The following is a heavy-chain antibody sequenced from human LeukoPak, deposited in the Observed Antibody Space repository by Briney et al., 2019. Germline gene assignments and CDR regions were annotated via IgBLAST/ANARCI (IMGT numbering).Heavy chain of an antibody. D-gene: IGHD2-2*01. CDR1: GYTFINYY. Sequence: ASVKVSCKASGYTFINYYVHWVRQAPGQGLEWMGWMNPNSGAADYAQNFQGRVTMTRDTSISAAYMEVSSLRSDDTAVYYCARGAYQSHKFPLHYWGQGTLVIVSS. J-gene: IGHJ4*02. V-gene: IGHV1-2*02. CDR3: ARGAYQSHKFPLHY. CDR2: MNPNSGAA.